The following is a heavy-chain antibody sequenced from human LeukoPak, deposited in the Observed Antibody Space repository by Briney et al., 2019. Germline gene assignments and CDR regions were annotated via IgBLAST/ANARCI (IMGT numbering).Heavy chain of an antibody. D-gene: IGHD3-22*01. J-gene: IGHJ3*02. Sequence: PGGSLRLSCAASGFTFSSYWMHWVRQAPGKGLVWVSHINTDGSNTSYADSVKGRFTISRDNAKNTLDLQMNSLRAEDTALYYCAKGVSYYYDSTDAFDIWGQGTMVTVSS. CDR3: AKGVSYYYDSTDAFDI. CDR1: GFTFSSYW. CDR2: INTDGSNT. V-gene: IGHV3-74*01.